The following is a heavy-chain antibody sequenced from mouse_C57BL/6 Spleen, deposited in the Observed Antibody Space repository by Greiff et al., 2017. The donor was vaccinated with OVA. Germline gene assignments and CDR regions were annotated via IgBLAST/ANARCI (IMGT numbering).Heavy chain of an antibody. CDR1: GFTFSSYG. V-gene: IGHV5-6*01. J-gene: IGHJ4*01. Sequence: EVKLVESGGDLVKPGGSLKLSCAASGFTFSSYGMSWVRQTPDKRLEWVATISSGGSYTYYPDSVKGRFTISRDNAKNTLYLQMSSLKSEDTAMYYCARHYGNYNYYAMDYWGQGTSVTVSS. CDR2: ISSGGSYT. CDR3: ARHYGNYNYYAMDY. D-gene: IGHD2-1*01.